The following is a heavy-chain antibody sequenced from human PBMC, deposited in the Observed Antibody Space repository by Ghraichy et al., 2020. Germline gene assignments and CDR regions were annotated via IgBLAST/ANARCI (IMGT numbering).Heavy chain of an antibody. CDR1: GFTFSSYA. J-gene: IGHJ2*01. Sequence: GGSLRLSCAASGFTFSSYAMSWVRQAPGKGLEWVSAISGSGGSTYYADSVKGRFTISRDNSKNTLYLQMNSLRAEDTAVYYCARHPRYSGSYFLGYFDLWGRGTLVTVSS. V-gene: IGHV3-23*01. D-gene: IGHD1-26*01. CDR3: ARHPRYSGSYFLGYFDL. CDR2: ISGSGGST.